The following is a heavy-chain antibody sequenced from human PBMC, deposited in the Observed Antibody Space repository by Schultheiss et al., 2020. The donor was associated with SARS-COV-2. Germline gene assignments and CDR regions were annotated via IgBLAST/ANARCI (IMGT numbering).Heavy chain of an antibody. J-gene: IGHJ6*02. CDR3: AKSEDYIYGMDV. CDR1: GFTFSNAW. Sequence: GGSLRLSCAASGFTFSNAWMNWVRQAPGKGLEWVAVISYDGSNKYYADSVKGRFTISRDNSKNTLYLQMNSLRAEDTAVYYCAKSEDYIYGMDVWGQGTTVTVSS. V-gene: IGHV3-30-3*01. CDR2: ISYDGSNK.